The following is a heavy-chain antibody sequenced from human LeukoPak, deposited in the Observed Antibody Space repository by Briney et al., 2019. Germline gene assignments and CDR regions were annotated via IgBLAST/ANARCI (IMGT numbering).Heavy chain of an antibody. D-gene: IGHD5-12*01. CDR3: VREWGYDLHYFDY. V-gene: IGHV1-69*10. Sequence: AVKVSCRSSGGTFSSYTISWVRQAPGQGLEWMGGIIPIRGIANYAQKLQGRVTITADKSTSTACMELGSLRSEDTAVYYCVREWGYDLHYFDYWGQGTLVTVSS. CDR2: IIPIRGIA. J-gene: IGHJ4*02. CDR1: GGTFSSYT.